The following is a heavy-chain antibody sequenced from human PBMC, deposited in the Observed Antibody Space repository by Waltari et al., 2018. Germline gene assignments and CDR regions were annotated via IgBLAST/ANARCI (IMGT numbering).Heavy chain of an antibody. V-gene: IGHV3-30*02. D-gene: IGHD5-12*01. J-gene: IGHJ4*02. CDR2: IRYDGINK. CDR1: GFTFSSYG. Sequence: QVQLVESGGGVVQPGGSLRLSCAASGFTFSSYGMHWVRQAPGKGLEWVAFIRYDGINKYYSDSVKGRFTISRDNSKNTLYLQMNSLRAEDTAVYYCAKAAWASWWGQGTLVTVSS. CDR3: AKAAWASW.